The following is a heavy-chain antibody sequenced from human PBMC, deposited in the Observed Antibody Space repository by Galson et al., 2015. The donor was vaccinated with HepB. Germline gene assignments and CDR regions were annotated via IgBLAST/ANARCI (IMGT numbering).Heavy chain of an antibody. CDR1: GDSINSAEYC. D-gene: IGHD2-15*01. V-gene: IGHV4-30-4*01. J-gene: IGHJ4*02. CDR2: IYYSGST. Sequence: TLSLTCTVSGDSINSAEYCWTWIRQTPGKGLEWIGYIYYSGSTYYNPSLKSRVDISIDTSTNQFSLSVTSVTAADTAAYYCVRRGYYTIVFDYWGQGALVTVSS. CDR3: VRRGYYTIVFDY.